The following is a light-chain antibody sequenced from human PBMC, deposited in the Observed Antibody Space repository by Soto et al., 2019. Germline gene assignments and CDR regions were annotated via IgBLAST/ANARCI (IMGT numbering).Light chain of an antibody. CDR3: QHYVNSPLT. J-gene: IGKJ4*01. V-gene: IGKV3-20*01. CDR2: GAS. Sequence: EIVLTQSPGTLSLSPGERATLSCRASQSVSNKFLVWYQQKVGQAHRLLISGASSRATGIPDRFSGSGSGTDFTLTISRLESEDFAVYFCQHYVNSPLTFGGATKVVIK. CDR1: QSVSNKF.